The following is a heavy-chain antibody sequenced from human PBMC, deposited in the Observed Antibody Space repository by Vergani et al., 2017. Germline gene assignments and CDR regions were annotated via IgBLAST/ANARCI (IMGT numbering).Heavy chain of an antibody. D-gene: IGHD6-13*01. CDR3: ARDRGARTIAAAYYYYGMDV. CDR2: IYTSEST. CDR1: GGSISSYY. V-gene: IGHV4-4*07. J-gene: IGHJ6*02. Sequence: QVQLQESGPGLVKPSETLSLTCTVSGGSISSYYWSWIRQPAGKGLEWIGRIYTSESTNYNPSLKSRVTMSVDTSKNQFSLKLSSVTAADTAVYYCARDRGARTIAAAYYYYGMDVWGQGTTVTVSS.